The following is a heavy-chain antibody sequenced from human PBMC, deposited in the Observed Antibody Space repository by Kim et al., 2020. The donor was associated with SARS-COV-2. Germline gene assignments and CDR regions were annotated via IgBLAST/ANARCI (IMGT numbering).Heavy chain of an antibody. V-gene: IGHV4-34*01. CDR3: AGFDYGDPVGY. CDR1: GGSFSGYY. D-gene: IGHD4-17*01. J-gene: IGHJ4*02. Sequence: SETLSLTCAVYGGSFSGYYWSWIRQPPGKGLEWIGEINHSGSTNYNPSLKSRVTISVDTSKNQFSLKLSSVTAADTAVYYCAGFDYGDPVGYWGQGTLVTVSS. CDR2: INHSGST.